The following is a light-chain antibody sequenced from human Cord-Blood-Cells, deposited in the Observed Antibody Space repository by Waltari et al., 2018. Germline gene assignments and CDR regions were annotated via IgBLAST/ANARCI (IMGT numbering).Light chain of an antibody. J-gene: IGKJ5*01. CDR2: DAS. V-gene: IGKV1-33*01. Sequence: DIQMTQSPSSLSASVGDRVTITCQASQDISNYLNWYQQKPGKAPKLLIYDASNLETXXXXRFSGSGSGTDFTFTISSLQPEDIATYYCQQYDNLPITFGQGTRLEIK. CDR1: QDISNY. CDR3: QQYDNLPIT.